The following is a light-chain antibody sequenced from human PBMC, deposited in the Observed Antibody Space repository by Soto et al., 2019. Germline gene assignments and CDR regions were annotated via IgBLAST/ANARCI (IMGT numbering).Light chain of an antibody. CDR3: QSYDSSLSGV. CDR2: GNS. Sequence: QSALTQPPSVSGAPGHRVTISCTGSSSNIGAGYDVHWYQQLPGTAPKVLIYGNSNRPSGVPDRFSGSKSGTSASLAITGLQAEDEADYYCQSYDSSLSGVFGTGTKATVL. V-gene: IGLV1-40*01. J-gene: IGLJ1*01. CDR1: SSNIGAGYD.